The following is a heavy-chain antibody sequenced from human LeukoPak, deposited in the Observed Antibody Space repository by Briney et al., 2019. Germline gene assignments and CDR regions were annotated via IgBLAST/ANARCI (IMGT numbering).Heavy chain of an antibody. CDR3: ARGFYYYDSSGYYGGFDP. D-gene: IGHD3-22*01. CDR1: GGSVSSGSYY. V-gene: IGHV4-61*01. Sequence: PSETLSLTCTVSGGSVSSGSYYWSWIRQPPGKGLEWIGYIYYSGSTNYNPSLKSRVTISVDTSKDQFSLKLSSVTAADTAVYYCARGFYYYDSSGYYGGFDPWGQGTLVTVSS. J-gene: IGHJ5*02. CDR2: IYYSGST.